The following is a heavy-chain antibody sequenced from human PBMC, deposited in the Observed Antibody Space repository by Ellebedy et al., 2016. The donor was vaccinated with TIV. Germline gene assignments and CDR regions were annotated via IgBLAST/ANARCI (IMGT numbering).Heavy chain of an antibody. CDR3: ARDLRSCDGGSCPPRGFDP. Sequence: GESLKISXTVSGFTVSQTYMNWLRQAPGKGLEWVSVMYNGGSTYYADSVRGRFSISRDNSKNTLDLQMNSLRVEDTAVYYCARDLRSCDGGSCPPRGFDPWGQGTLVTVSS. D-gene: IGHD2-15*01. CDR1: GFTVSQTY. CDR2: MYNGGST. V-gene: IGHV3-66*01. J-gene: IGHJ5*02.